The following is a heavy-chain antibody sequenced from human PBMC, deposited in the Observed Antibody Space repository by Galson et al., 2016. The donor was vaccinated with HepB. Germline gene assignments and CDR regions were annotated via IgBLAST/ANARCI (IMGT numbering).Heavy chain of an antibody. V-gene: IGHV4-38-2*01. CDR1: GYSITSGFF. Sequence: SETLSLTCSVSGYSITSGFFWGWIRQPPGKDLEWIGSIHHSGETYYNPSLRSRVTMSVDTTRNQFSLNMDSVTAADTAVYSRARNGGGGPHTCDFWTQGTLVTVSS. CDR2: IHHSGET. D-gene: IGHD3-16*01. J-gene: IGHJ4*02. CDR3: ARNGGGGPHTCDF.